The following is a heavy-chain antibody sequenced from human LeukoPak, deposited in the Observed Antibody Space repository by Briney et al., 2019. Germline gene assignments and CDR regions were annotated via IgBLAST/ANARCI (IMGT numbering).Heavy chain of an antibody. CDR2: ISSSSSYI. D-gene: IGHD3-22*01. CDR3: ARDKGGETRGDYYDSSGYDSYAFDI. Sequence: PGGSLRLSCAASGFTFSSYSMNWVRQAPGKGLEWVSSISSSSSYIYYADSVKGRFTISRDNAKNSLYLQMNSLRAEDTAVYYCARDKGGETRGDYYDSSGYDSYAFDIWGQGTMVTVSS. V-gene: IGHV3-21*01. CDR1: GFTFSSYS. J-gene: IGHJ3*02.